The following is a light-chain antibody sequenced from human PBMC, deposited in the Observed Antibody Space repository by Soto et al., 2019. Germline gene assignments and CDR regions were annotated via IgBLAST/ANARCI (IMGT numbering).Light chain of an antibody. CDR1: QSVSSN. J-gene: IGKJ1*01. V-gene: IGKV3-15*01. CDR2: GAS. CDR3: QQYNSYAWT. Sequence: EMVMNQSPGNLSESQGERATLSCRASQSVSSNLAWYQQKPGQAPRLLIYGASTRATGIPARFSGSGFGTEFTLTISSLQPDDFATYDCQQYNSYAWTFGQVTKVDI.